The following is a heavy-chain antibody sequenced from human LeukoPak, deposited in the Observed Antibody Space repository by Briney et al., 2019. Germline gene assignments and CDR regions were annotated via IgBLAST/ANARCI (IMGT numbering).Heavy chain of an antibody. J-gene: IGHJ3*02. D-gene: IGHD6-13*01. CDR1: GFTFRSYA. V-gene: IGHV3-23*01. CDR3: ATDGSSDVAAAGDAFDM. Sequence: GGSLRLSCVASGFTFRSYAMSWVRQAPGKGLEWVSALRGNGGGTYYADSVKGRFTISRDNSKNTLYLQMDSLRAEDTAVYYCATDGSSDVAAAGDAFDMWGQGTMVTVSS. CDR2: LRGNGGGT.